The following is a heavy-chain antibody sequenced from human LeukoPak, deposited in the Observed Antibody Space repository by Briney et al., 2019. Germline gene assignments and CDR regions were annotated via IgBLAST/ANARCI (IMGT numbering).Heavy chain of an antibody. V-gene: IGHV4-59*08. D-gene: IGHD1-26*01. CDR2: ISSSGST. CDR1: SGSIISYF. Sequence: SETLSFTCTVSSGSIISYFWSWVRQPPGRGLEWIGFISSSGSTSYNPSLGSRVTISVDTSKNQFSLRLSSVTAADTAISYCARXYXSAKFFDYWGQGILVTVSS. J-gene: IGHJ4*02. CDR3: ARXYXSAKFFDY.